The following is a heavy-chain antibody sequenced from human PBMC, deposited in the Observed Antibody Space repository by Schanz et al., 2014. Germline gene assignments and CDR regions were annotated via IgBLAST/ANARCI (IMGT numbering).Heavy chain of an antibody. CDR3: ARQPGRITVSGVVSNWFDP. J-gene: IGHJ5*02. V-gene: IGHV3-23*03. CDR1: GFTFSSYA. D-gene: IGHD3-3*01. CDR2: MWNDGIKT. Sequence: EVQLVESGGGLVKPGGSLRLSCAASGFTFSSYAMSWVRQAPGKGLEWVAVMWNDGIKTHYADSGKGRFTISRDNSKNTLYLQMNSLRVEDTAVYYCARQPGRITVSGVVSNWFDPWGQGTLVTVSS.